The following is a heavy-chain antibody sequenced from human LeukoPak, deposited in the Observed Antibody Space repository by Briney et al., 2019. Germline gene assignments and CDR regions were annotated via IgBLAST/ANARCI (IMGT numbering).Heavy chain of an antibody. CDR3: ASCRLGPIDY. Sequence: SETLSLTCIVSGGSISSGGYYWSWIRQHPGKGLEWIGYIYYSGSTYYNPSLKSRVTISVDTSKNQFSLKLSSVTAADTAVYYCASCRLGPIDYWGQGTLVTVSS. J-gene: IGHJ4*02. V-gene: IGHV4-31*03. D-gene: IGHD2-15*01. CDR2: IYYSGST. CDR1: GGSISSGGYY.